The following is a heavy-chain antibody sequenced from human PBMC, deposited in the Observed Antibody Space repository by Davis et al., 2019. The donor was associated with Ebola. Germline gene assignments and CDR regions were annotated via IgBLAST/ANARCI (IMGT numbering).Heavy chain of an antibody. V-gene: IGHV3-30*03. CDR2: ISYDGSNK. J-gene: IGHJ6*02. Sequence: GESLKISCAASGFTFSSYGMHWVRQAPGKGLEWVAVISYDGSNKYYADSVKGRFTISRDNAKNSLYLQMNSLRAEDTAVYYCAREKTVTTFVSYYYYYGMDVWGQGTTVTVSS. CDR3: AREKTVTTFVSYYYYYGMDV. CDR1: GFTFSSYG. D-gene: IGHD4-17*01.